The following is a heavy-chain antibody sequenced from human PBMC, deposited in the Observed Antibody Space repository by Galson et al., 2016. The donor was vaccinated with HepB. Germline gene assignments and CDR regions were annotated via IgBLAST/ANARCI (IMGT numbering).Heavy chain of an antibody. J-gene: IGHJ6*03. V-gene: IGHV4-34*01. D-gene: IGHD6-13*01. CDR2: INHSGSDRSGSS. Sequence: SETLSLTCAVYGGSFSGYYWSWIRQPPGKGLEWIGEINHSGSDRSGSSNYNPSLKSRVTISADSSKNRFSLKLNSLTAADTAVYYCARGLPLYSGTWASWYYYYMDVWDKGTTVTVSS. CDR1: GGSFSGYY. CDR3: ARGLPLYSGTWASWYYYYMDV.